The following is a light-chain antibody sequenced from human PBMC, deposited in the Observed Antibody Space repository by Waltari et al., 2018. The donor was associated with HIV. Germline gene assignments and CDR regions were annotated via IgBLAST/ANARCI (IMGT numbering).Light chain of an antibody. J-gene: IGKJ3*01. CDR3: QQYNNWPPFT. CDR1: LSVGTK. CDR2: AAS. V-gene: IGKV3-15*01. Sequence: DIVMTQSPGALSVSPGESATLSCRASLSVGTKLAWYQQKPGQAPRLLIYAASTRATGTPGRLSGSGSGTEFTLTISSLQSEDFAVYYCQQYNNWPPFTFGPGTKVDI.